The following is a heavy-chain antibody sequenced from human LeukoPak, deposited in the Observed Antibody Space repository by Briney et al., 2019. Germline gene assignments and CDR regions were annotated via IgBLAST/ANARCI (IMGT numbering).Heavy chain of an antibody. J-gene: IGHJ4*02. CDR3: ARGGSGSSWYAPLDY. V-gene: IGHV3-74*01. CDR1: GFTFSSYW. D-gene: IGHD6-13*01. CDR2: INSDGSST. Sequence: PGGSLRLSCAASGFTFSSYWMHWVRHAPGKGLVWVSRINSDGSSTSYADSVKGRFTISRDNAKNTLYVQMNSLRAEDTAVYYCARGGSGSSWYAPLDYWGQGTLVTVSS.